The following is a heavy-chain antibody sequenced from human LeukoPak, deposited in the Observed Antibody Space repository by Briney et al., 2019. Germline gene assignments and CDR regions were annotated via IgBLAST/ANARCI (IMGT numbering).Heavy chain of an antibody. D-gene: IGHD5-18*01. Sequence: SVKVSFKPYGGTFSGYAIRWVRQAPGQGLEWMGGIIPISPTANYAQNFQGRVTITTEQFPDTAYMELSRLGCQGPALQLLSAGGVSDTTLVTWFDPWGQGTLVTASS. CDR3: SAGGVSDTTLVTWFDP. J-gene: IGHJ5*02. V-gene: IGHV1-69*05. CDR2: IIPISPTA. CDR1: GGTFSGYA.